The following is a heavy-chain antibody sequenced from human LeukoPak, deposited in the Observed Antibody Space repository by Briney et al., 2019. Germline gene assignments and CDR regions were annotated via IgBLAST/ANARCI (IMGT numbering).Heavy chain of an antibody. J-gene: IGHJ6*02. CDR2: VKQDGSES. Sequence: GGSLRLSCAASGFTFSSYSMNWVRQAPGKGLEWVANVKQDGSESYYVDSVKGRFTISRDNAKNSLYLQMNSLRAEDTAVYYCARGGYSFGPSYSHGMDVWGQGTTVTVSS. V-gene: IGHV3-7*01. D-gene: IGHD5-18*01. CDR1: GFTFSSYS. CDR3: ARGGYSFGPSYSHGMDV.